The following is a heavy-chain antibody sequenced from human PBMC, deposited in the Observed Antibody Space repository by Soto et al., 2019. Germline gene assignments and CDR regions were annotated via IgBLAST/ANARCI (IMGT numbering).Heavy chain of an antibody. CDR1: GFTVTSHG. V-gene: IGHV3-23*01. CDR2: VRDSGAAT. D-gene: IGHD1-7*01. CDR3: AKSEGNYYSNY. J-gene: IGHJ4*02. Sequence: GGSLRLSCAATGFTVTSHGMNWVRQSPGKGLEWVSAVRDSGAATFYADSVRGRFTISRDDSKNTVYLQMNNLRGEDTAVYYCAKSEGNYYSNYWGQGTLVTVSS.